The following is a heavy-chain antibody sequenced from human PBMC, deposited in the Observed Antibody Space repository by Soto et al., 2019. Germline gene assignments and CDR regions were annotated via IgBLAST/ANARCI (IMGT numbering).Heavy chain of an antibody. CDR3: ARSSTVVTGPIPRPTQFDP. J-gene: IGHJ5*02. CDR1: GYTLTELS. Sequence: ASVKVSCKVSGYTLTELSMHWVRQAPGKGLEWMGGFDPEDGETIYAQKFQGRVTMTEDTSTDTAYMELSSLRSEDTAVYYCARSSTVVTGPIPRPTQFDPWGQGTLVTVSS. D-gene: IGHD4-17*01. CDR2: FDPEDGET. V-gene: IGHV1-24*01.